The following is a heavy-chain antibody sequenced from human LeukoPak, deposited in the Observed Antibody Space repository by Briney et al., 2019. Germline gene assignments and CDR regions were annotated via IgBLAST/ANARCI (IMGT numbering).Heavy chain of an antibody. D-gene: IGHD2-15*01. V-gene: IGHV3-33*01. CDR1: GFTFSSYG. CDR2: IWYDGSNK. CDR3: ARDLCSGGSCYERFDY. J-gene: IGHJ4*02. Sequence: GGSLRLSCAASGFTFSSYGMHWVRQAPGKGLEWVAVIWYDGSNKYYAGSVKGRFTISRDNSKNTLYLQMNSLRAEDTAVYYCARDLCSGGSCYERFDYWGQGTLVTVSS.